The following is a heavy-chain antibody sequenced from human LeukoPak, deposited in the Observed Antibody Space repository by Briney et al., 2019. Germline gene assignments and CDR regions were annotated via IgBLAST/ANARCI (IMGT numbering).Heavy chain of an antibody. D-gene: IGHD3-16*01. CDR1: GFTFSDYY. J-gene: IGHJ4*02. CDR3: ARGGKYASSTHDF. Sequence: GGSLRLSCAASGFTFSDYYMSWIRQAPGKGLEWVSYISRSGTYTKYADSVKGRFTISRDNAKNSLYLQMSSLRAEDTAVYYCARGGKYASSTHDFWGQGTLVTVSS. V-gene: IGHV3-11*06. CDR2: ISRSGTYT.